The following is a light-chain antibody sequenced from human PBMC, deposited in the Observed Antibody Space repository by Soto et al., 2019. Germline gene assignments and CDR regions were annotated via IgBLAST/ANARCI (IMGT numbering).Light chain of an antibody. J-gene: IGKJ4*01. V-gene: IGKV1-39*01. CDR1: QSISSY. CDR2: AAS. Sequence: DIQMTQSPSSLSASVGDRVTITCRASQSISSYLNWYQQKPGKAPKLLIYAASSLQSGVPSRFSGSGSGTDFTLTISSLQPEDFATYYCQQGYGTLPLPFGGGPRWIS. CDR3: QQGYGTLPLP.